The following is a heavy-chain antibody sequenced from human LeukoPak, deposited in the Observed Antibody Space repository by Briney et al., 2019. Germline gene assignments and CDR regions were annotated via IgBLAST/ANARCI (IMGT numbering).Heavy chain of an antibody. CDR3: AKDRPVYSSGWYPNYFDY. V-gene: IGHV3-23*01. Sequence: GGSLRLSCAASGFTFSSYAMSWVRQPPGKGLEWVSAISGSGGSTYYADSVKGRFTISRDNSKNTLYLQMNSLRAEDTAVYYCAKDRPVYSSGWYPNYFDYWGQGTLVTVSS. CDR2: ISGSGGST. CDR1: GFTFSSYA. D-gene: IGHD6-19*01. J-gene: IGHJ4*02.